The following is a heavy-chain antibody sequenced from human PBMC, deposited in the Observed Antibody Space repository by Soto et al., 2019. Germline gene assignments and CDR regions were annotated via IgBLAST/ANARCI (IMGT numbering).Heavy chain of an antibody. CDR1: GFSISSYS. Sequence: SETLSLTCAVSGFSISSYSWSWIRQPPGKGLEWIGYIYYSGSTNYNPSLRSRASISVDTSKNHLSLKLSSVTAADTVVYYCARYSLGAFDIWGQGTMVTVSS. CDR3: ARYSLGAFDI. D-gene: IGHD1-26*01. V-gene: IGHV4-59*01. J-gene: IGHJ3*02. CDR2: IYYSGST.